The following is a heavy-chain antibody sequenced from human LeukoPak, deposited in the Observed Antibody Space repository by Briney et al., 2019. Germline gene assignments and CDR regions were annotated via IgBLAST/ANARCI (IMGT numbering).Heavy chain of an antibody. CDR3: AKDERTSLWFGELVSYFDY. J-gene: IGHJ4*02. Sequence: PGGSLRLSCAASGLTFSSYAMSWVRQAPGKGLEWVSAISGSGGSTYYADSVKGRFTISRDNSKNTLYLQMNSLRAEDTAVYYCAKDERTSLWFGELVSYFDYWGQGTLVTVSS. V-gene: IGHV3-23*01. D-gene: IGHD3-10*01. CDR2: ISGSGGST. CDR1: GLTFSSYA.